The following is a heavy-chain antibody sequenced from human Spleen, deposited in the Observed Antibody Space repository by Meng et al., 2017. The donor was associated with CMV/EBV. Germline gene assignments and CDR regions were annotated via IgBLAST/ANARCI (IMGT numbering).Heavy chain of an antibody. V-gene: IGHV3-23*03. CDR2: IYSGGSSI. CDR3: AKDHQYYDTSVDAFDI. CDR1: GFTVSSNY. D-gene: IGHD3-22*01. Sequence: GGSLRLSCAASGFTVSSNYMSWVRQAPGKGLEWVSVIYSGGSSIYYADSVKGRFTISRDNSKNTLYLQMNSLRAEDTAVYYCAKDHQYYDTSVDAFDIWGQGTMVTVSS. J-gene: IGHJ3*02.